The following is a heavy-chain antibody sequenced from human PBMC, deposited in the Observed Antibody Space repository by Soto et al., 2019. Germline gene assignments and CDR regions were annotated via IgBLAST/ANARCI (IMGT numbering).Heavy chain of an antibody. CDR1: GFTFSSYW. CDR3: ARIDPTVTPSFDY. J-gene: IGHJ4*02. D-gene: IGHD4-17*01. Sequence: GGSLRLSCAASGFTFSSYWMSWVRQAPGKGLEWVANIKQDGSEKYYVDSVKGRFTISRDNAKNSLYLQMNSLRAEDTAVYYCARIDPTVTPSFDYWGQGTLVTVSS. V-gene: IGHV3-7*05. CDR2: IKQDGSEK.